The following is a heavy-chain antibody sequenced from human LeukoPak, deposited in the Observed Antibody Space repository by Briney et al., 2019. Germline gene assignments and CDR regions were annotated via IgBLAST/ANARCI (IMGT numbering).Heavy chain of an antibody. J-gene: IGHJ4*02. V-gene: IGHV5-51*01. CDR1: GSIFTSYW. Sequence: LGASLQISCECSGSIFTSYWIGWVRPMPGKGLEWMGIIYPGDSDTRYSPSFQGQVTISADKSITTASLQWSSLKASDTTMYYCARSFGGYTWAFDYWGRGTLVTVSS. D-gene: IGHD2-2*02. CDR3: ARSFGGYTWAFDY. CDR2: IYPGDSDT.